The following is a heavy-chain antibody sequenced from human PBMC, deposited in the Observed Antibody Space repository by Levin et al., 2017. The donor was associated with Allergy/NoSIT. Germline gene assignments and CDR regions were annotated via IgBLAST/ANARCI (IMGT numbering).Heavy chain of an antibody. J-gene: IGHJ4*02. CDR3: ARVGSSWAIDY. V-gene: IGHV1-2*06. CDR1: GSTFTGYY. CDR2: INPNSGGT. D-gene: IGHD6-13*01. Sequence: GESLKISCKASGSTFTGYYMHWVRQAPGQGLEWVGRINPNSGGTNYAQKFQGRVTMTRDTSISTAYMELSRLRSDDTAVYYCARVGSSWAIDYWGQGTLVTVSS.